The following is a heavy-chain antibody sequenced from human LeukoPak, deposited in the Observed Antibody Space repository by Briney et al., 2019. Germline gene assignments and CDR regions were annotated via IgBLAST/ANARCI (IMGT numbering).Heavy chain of an antibody. D-gene: IGHD3-22*01. CDR1: GFTFDDYA. Sequence: PGGSLRLSCAASGFTFDDYAMHWVRQAPGKGLEWVSGISWNSGSIGYADSVKGRFTISRDNAKNSLYLQMSSLRAEDTALYYCAKGGYDYDYFDYWGQGTLVSVSS. J-gene: IGHJ4*02. V-gene: IGHV3-9*01. CDR3: AKGGYDYDYFDY. CDR2: ISWNSGSI.